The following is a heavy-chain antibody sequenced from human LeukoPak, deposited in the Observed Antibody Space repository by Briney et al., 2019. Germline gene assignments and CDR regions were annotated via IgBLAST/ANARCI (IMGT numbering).Heavy chain of an antibody. Sequence: TGGSLRLSCAASGFTFSDYGMHWVRQAPGKGLEWVAVISYEGSNNFYANNVKGRFTISRDNSKNTLHLQMNSLRVEDTAVYYCAKGVYSVFPDSRVLDYWGQGTLVTVSS. CDR1: GFTFSDYG. CDR3: AKGVYSVFPDSRVLDY. D-gene: IGHD5/OR15-5a*01. CDR2: ISYEGSNN. J-gene: IGHJ4*02. V-gene: IGHV3-30*18.